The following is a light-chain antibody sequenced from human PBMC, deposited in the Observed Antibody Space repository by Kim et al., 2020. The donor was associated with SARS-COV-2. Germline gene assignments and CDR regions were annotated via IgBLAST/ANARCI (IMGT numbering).Light chain of an antibody. V-gene: IGLV3-1*01. J-gene: IGLJ3*02. CDR3: QAWDSTTVV. Sequence: SYELTQPPSVSVSPGQTATITSSGDKLEDKYAFWYQRKPGQSPILVIYQDNKRPSGIPERFSGSNSGNTATLTISGTQAMDEAVYYCQAWDSTTVVFGGGTQLTVL. CDR1: KLEDKY. CDR2: QDN.